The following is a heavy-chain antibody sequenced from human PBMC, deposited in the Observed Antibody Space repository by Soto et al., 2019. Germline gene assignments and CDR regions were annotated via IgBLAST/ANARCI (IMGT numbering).Heavy chain of an antibody. CDR3: ARDKGQFTYYYDSSGAQDI. V-gene: IGHV4-61*01. Sequence: PPETLRHTCTVSGGSVSRGSYYWSWVRQPTGKGLEWMGDIYYSGSTNYNPSLKSRVTISVDTSKNQFSLKLSSVTAADTAVYYCARDKGQFTYYYDSSGAQDIWGQGTMVT. CDR1: GGSVSRGSYY. J-gene: IGHJ3*02. D-gene: IGHD3-22*01. CDR2: IYYSGST.